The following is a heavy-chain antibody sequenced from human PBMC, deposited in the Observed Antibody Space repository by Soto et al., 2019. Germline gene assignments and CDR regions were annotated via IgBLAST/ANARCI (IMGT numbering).Heavy chain of an antibody. J-gene: IGHJ6*02. CDR2: ISGSGGST. Sequence: EVQLLESGGGLVQPGGSLRLSCAASGFTFSSYAMSWVRQAPGKGLEWVSAISGSGGSTYYADSVKGRFTISRDNSKNTLDLKMNSRRAEDTDVYYCAKGLIVGYCSGRSCRPGGMDVWGQGTTVTVSS. V-gene: IGHV3-23*01. D-gene: IGHD2-15*01. CDR1: GFTFSSYA. CDR3: AKGLIVGYCSGRSCRPGGMDV.